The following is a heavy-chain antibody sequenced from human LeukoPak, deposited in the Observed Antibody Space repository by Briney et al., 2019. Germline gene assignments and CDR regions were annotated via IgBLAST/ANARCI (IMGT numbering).Heavy chain of an antibody. CDR2: ISGSGGST. D-gene: IGHD3-22*01. J-gene: IGHJ4*02. CDR1: GFTSSSYA. CDR3: AKARVVVVITEGIDY. Sequence: GGSLRLSCAASGFTSSSYAMSWVRQAPGKGLEWVSGISGSGGSTDYADSVKGRFTISRDNSKNTLFLQMNSLRAEDTAVYYCAKARVVVVITEGIDYGGQGTLVTVSS. V-gene: IGHV3-23*01.